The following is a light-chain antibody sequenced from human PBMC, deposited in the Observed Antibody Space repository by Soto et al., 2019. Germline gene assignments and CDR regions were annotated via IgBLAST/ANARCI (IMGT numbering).Light chain of an antibody. Sequence: EIALTQSPATLSLSPGERATLCCRASQSVSTYLAWYRQKPGQAHRLLIYAASNRATGIPATFSGRGSGTDFTLTIRSLEPEEFAVYYCQQRSNWPLTFGVGNKGDI. V-gene: IGKV3-11*01. CDR1: QSVSTY. CDR2: AAS. J-gene: IGKJ4*01. CDR3: QQRSNWPLT.